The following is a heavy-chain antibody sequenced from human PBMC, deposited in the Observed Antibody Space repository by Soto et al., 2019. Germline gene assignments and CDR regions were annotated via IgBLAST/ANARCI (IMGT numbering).Heavy chain of an antibody. J-gene: IGHJ6*03. V-gene: IGHV4-31*03. D-gene: IGHD5-12*01. CDR1: GGSISXXXXX. CDR2: IYYSGST. Sequence: QVQLQESGPGLVKPSQTLSLTCTVSGGSISXXXXXXXXXXQQPGKGLEWIGYIYYSGSTYYNPSLKSRVTMSVDTSENQFSLRLSSVTAADTAVYYCARKDSGYGDYMDVWGKGTTVTVSS. CDR3: ARKDSGYGDYMDV.